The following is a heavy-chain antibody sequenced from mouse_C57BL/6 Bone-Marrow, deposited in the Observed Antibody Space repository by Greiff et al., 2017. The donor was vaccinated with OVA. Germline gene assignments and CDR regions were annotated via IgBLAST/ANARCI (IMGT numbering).Heavy chain of an antibody. Sequence: VKLMESGAELARPGASVKMSCKASGYTFTSYTMHWVKQRPGQGLEWIGYINPSSGYTKYNQKFKDKATLTADKSSSTAYMQLSSLTSEDSAVYYCARGGSRGYFDVWGTGTTVTVSS. D-gene: IGHD1-1*01. CDR3: ARGGSRGYFDV. CDR2: INPSSGYT. J-gene: IGHJ1*03. CDR1: GYTFTSYT. V-gene: IGHV1-4*01.